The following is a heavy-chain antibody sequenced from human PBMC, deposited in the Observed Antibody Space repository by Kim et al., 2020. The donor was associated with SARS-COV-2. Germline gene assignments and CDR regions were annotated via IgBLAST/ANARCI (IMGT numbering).Heavy chain of an antibody. Sequence: GGSLRLSCGASGFTFSSSAMSWVRQAPGKGLEWVSAVTGSGDNTWYADSVRGRFTISRDNSKNTLYLQMSSLRAEDTAVYFCAKEAAVTGIAEVWGQGTLLTVSS. D-gene: IGHD6-13*01. CDR2: VTGSGDNT. CDR3: AKEAAVTGIAEV. V-gene: IGHV3-23*01. CDR1: GFTFSSSA. J-gene: IGHJ4*02.